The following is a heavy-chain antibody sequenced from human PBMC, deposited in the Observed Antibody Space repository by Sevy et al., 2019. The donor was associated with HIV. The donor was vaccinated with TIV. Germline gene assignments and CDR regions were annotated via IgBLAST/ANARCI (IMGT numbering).Heavy chain of an antibody. Sequence: GGSLRLSCVASRFRFSDYAMSWVRQAPGKGLECVSTVSSSDNSIYLADSVKGRFTISRDNSKNTVYLQMHSLRAEDTAVYYCAKGGILTVHDYWGQGTLVTVSS. V-gene: IGHV3-23*01. CDR3: AKGGILTVHDY. CDR1: RFRFSDYA. J-gene: IGHJ4*02. CDR2: VSSSDNSI. D-gene: IGHD3-9*01.